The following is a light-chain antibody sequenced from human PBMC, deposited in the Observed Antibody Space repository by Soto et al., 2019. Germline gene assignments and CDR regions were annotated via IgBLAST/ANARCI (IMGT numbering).Light chain of an antibody. CDR3: QQYGSSPIT. J-gene: IGKJ5*01. CDR2: GAS. CDR1: RSVYSN. V-gene: IGKV3-15*01. Sequence: EIVMTQSPATLSVSPGDRATLSCRASRSVYSNLAWNQQKPGQAPRLLIYGASTRATGVPARFSGSGSGTEFTLTISRLETEHFALYYCQQYGSSPITFGQGTRLEIK.